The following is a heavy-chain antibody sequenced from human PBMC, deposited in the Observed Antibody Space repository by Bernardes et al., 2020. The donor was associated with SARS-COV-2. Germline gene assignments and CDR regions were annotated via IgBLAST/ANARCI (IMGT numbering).Heavy chain of an antibody. CDR3: ARVYSNSWEGVDV. CDR2: LYGGGST. J-gene: IGHJ6*02. D-gene: IGHD4-4*01. V-gene: IGHV3-53*01. CDR1: GFTVSNDY. Sequence: SLILSCAASGFTVSNDYMSWVRQAPGKGLEWVSVLYGGGSTYYADSVKGRFTISRDNSKNTLDLQMNSLSAEDTAVYYCARVYSNSWEGVDVWGQGTTVTVSS.